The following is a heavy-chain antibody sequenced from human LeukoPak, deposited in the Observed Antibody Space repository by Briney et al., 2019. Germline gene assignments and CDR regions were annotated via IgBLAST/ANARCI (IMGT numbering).Heavy chain of an antibody. CDR1: GDSVSSNSAA. J-gene: IGHJ5*02. CDR3: ARASRGYNWFDP. V-gene: IGHV6-1*01. CDR2: TYYRSMWYN. Sequence: SQTLSLTCAISGDSVSSNSAAWTWIRQSPSRGLEWLGRTYYRSMWYNDYAVSVKSRITISPDTSKNQFSLQLNSVTPEDTAVYYCARASRGYNWFDPWGQGTLVTVSS. D-gene: IGHD3-10*01.